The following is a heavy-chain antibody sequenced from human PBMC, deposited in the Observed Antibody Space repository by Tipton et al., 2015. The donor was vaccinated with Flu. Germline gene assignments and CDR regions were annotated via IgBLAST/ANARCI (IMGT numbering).Heavy chain of an antibody. J-gene: IGHJ4*02. D-gene: IGHD5-12*01. Sequence: TLSLTCTVSGGSISSSSHHWGWIRQPPGKGLEWIGCMFHSGSTYYNPSLKSRVTISLDTSKNQFSLKLSSVTAADTAVYYCARRDSGYDPEGYWGQGTLVTVSS. CDR3: ARRDSGYDPEGY. CDR2: MFHSGST. CDR1: GGSISSSSHH. V-gene: IGHV4-39*07.